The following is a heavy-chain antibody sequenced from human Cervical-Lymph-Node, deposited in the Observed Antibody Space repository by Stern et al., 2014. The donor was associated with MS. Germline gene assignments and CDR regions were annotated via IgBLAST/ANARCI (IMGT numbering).Heavy chain of an antibody. D-gene: IGHD3-10*01. CDR1: GFTFSDYG. CDR2: ATYDGSDQ. CDR3: ARDRGLTHYFYGMDV. J-gene: IGHJ6*02. V-gene: IGHV3-30*03. Sequence: VHLVESGGGVVQPGKSLRLSCAASGFTFSDYGMHWVRQAPGQGLEWVALATYDGSDQYYADSVKGRFTVSRDNSKNTVLLQMNGLRPEDTAVYFCARDRGLTHYFYGMDVWGQGTTVTVSS.